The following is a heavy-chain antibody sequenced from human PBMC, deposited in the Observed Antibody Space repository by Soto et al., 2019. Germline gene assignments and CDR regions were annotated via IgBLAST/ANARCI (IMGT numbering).Heavy chain of an antibody. J-gene: IGHJ4*02. CDR1: GFTVSSNY. CDR3: ARDPQGYCSAGSCYV. Sequence: EVQLVESGGGLVQPGGSLRLSCAASGFTVSSNYMSWVRQAPGKGLEWVSVIYSGGSTYYADSVKGRFTISRDNSKNTLYLQINSLRAEDTAVYYCARDPQGYCSAGSCYVGGQGTLVTVSS. CDR2: IYSGGST. V-gene: IGHV3-66*01. D-gene: IGHD2-15*01.